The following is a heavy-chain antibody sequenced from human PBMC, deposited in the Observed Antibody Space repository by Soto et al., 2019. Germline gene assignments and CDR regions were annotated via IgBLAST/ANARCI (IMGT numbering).Heavy chain of an antibody. Sequence: EVQLVESGGGLIQPGGSLRLSCAASGLTVSSNYMTWVRQAPGKGLEWVSVIYSGGSTYYTDSVRGRFTISRDNSKNTLYLQMNRLRAEDTAVYYCARGGGGYKSFDYWGQGTLVTVSS. V-gene: IGHV3-53*01. CDR3: ARGGGGYKSFDY. CDR2: IYSGGST. J-gene: IGHJ4*02. CDR1: GLTVSSNY. D-gene: IGHD5-12*01.